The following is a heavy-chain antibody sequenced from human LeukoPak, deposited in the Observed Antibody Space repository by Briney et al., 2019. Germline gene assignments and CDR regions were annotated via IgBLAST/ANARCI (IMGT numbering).Heavy chain of an antibody. CDR2: IYYSGST. J-gene: IGHJ4*02. V-gene: IGHV4-59*01. Sequence: PSETLSLTCTVSGGSISSYYWSWIRQPPGKGLEWIGYIYYSGSTNYNPSLKSRVTISVDTSKNQFSLKLSSVTAADTAVYYCARDYYGDYVSGYYPWGQGTLVTVSS. CDR3: ARDYYGDYVSGYYP. CDR1: GGSISSYY. D-gene: IGHD4-17*01.